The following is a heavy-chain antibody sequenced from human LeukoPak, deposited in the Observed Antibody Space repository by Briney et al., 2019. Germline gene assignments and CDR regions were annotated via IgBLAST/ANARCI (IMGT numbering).Heavy chain of an antibody. D-gene: IGHD3-16*01. CDR1: GYTFTSYG. V-gene: IGHV1-18*01. J-gene: IGHJ6*02. CDR3: ARDGARSYYYGMDV. Sequence: ASVKVSCKASGYTFTSYGISWVRQAPGQGLEWVGGISAYNGNTNYAQKLQGRVTMTTDTSTSTAYMELRSLRSDDTAVYYCARDGARSYYYGMDVWGQGTTVTVSS. CDR2: ISAYNGNT.